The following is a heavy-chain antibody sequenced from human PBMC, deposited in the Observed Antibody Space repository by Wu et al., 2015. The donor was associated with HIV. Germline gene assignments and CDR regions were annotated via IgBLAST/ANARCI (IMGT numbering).Heavy chain of an antibody. CDR2: INPNSGGSGGT. Sequence: QVQLVQSGAEVKKPGASLKVSCKASGYTFTGYYMHWVRQAPGQGLEWMGWINPNSGGSGGTNYAQKFQGRVTMTRDTSISTAYMELSRLRSADTAVYYCVSSAGTSYYFDYVGPGNPGHRLL. CDR1: GYTFTGYY. D-gene: IGHD2-2*01. J-gene: IGHJ4*02. CDR3: VSSAGTSYYFDY. V-gene: IGHV1-2*02.